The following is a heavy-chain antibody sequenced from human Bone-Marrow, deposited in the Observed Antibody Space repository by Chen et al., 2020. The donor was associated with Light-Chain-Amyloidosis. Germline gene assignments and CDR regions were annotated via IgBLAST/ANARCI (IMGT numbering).Heavy chain of an antibody. CDR1: GHTFPNSW. CDR2: IYPDDSDA. V-gene: IGHV5-51*01. D-gene: IGHD5-12*01. CDR3: ARRRDGYNFDY. Sequence: EVQLEQSGPEVKKPGESLKISCKGSGHTFPNSWIGGVRQMPGKGLEWMGVIYPDDSDARYSPSFEGQVTISADKSITTAYLQWRSLKASDTAMYYCARRRDGYNFDYWGQGTLVTVSS. J-gene: IGHJ4*02.